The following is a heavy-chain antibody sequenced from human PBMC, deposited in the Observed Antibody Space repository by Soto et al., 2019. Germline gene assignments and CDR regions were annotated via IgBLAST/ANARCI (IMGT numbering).Heavy chain of an antibody. CDR1: GFTFNTYW. D-gene: IGHD5-12*01. J-gene: IGHJ5*02. CDR3: TTVATNSYNWLDP. Sequence: PWGSLSLSCAASGFTFNTYWMHWVRQAPGTGLVWVSRINSDGTRTTYADSVKGRFTISRDNAKNTVYLQMNSLRAEDTAVYYCTTVATNSYNWLDPWGQGTLVTVSS. V-gene: IGHV3-74*01. CDR2: INSDGTRT.